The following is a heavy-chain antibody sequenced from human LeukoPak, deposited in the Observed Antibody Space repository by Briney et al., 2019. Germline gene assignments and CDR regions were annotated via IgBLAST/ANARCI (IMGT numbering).Heavy chain of an antibody. Sequence: GGSLRLSCAASGFTFSSYAMSWVRQAPGKGLEWVSAISGSGGSGIYYADSMKSRFTISRDNSKNTLYLQINSLRAEDTAVYYCAKWGDYDVLTGYYVSDYWGQGTLVTVSS. D-gene: IGHD3-9*01. CDR1: GFTFSSYA. CDR2: ISGSGGSGI. CDR3: AKWGDYDVLTGYYVSDY. J-gene: IGHJ4*02. V-gene: IGHV3-23*01.